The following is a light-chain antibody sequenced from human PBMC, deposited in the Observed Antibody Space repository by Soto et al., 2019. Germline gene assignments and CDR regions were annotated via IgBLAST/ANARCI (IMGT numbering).Light chain of an antibody. J-gene: IGKJ1*01. Sequence: DIQLTHSPSFLSASVGDRVTITCRASQGISSYLAWYQQKPGKDPKLLIYAASTLQSGVPSRFSGSGSGTEFTLTISSLQPEDFATYYCQQLNSYPWTFGQGTKGAIK. V-gene: IGKV1-9*01. CDR2: AAS. CDR1: QGISSY. CDR3: QQLNSYPWT.